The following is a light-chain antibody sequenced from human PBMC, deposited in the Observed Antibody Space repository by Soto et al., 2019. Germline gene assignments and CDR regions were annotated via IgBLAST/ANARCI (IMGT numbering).Light chain of an antibody. CDR2: DAS. Sequence: EIVLTQSPATLSLSPGERATLSCRASQSVSSYLAWYQQKPGQAPRLLIYDASNRATGIPARFSGSGSGTDFPLTISSLEPEDFAVYYCQQRSNWPPSITFGHGTR. CDR1: QSVSSY. CDR3: QQRSNWPPSIT. V-gene: IGKV3-11*01. J-gene: IGKJ5*01.